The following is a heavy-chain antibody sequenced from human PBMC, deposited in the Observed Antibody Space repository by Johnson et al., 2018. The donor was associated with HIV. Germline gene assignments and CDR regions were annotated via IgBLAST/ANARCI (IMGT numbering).Heavy chain of an antibody. Sequence: QLVESGGGVVRPGGSLRLSCTASGFTVSSNYMTWVRQAPGKGLEWVSVIYSGGNTYYADSVKGRFTISRDNSKNTLYLQMNSLKTEDTAVYYCTTDDVVPPAFDIWGQGTMVTVSS. CDR1: GFTVSSNY. V-gene: IGHV3-66*01. CDR2: IYSGGNT. D-gene: IGHD2-15*01. J-gene: IGHJ3*02. CDR3: TTDDVVPPAFDI.